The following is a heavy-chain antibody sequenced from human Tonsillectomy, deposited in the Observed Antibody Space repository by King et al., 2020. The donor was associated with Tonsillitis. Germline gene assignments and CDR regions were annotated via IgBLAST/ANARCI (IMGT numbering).Heavy chain of an antibody. J-gene: IGHJ6*02. Sequence: QVQLVESGAEVKKPGASVKVSCKASGYTFTGYYMHWVRQAPGQGLEWMGWIKPKRGGTNYAQKFQGRVTMTTDPSISTAYMELSRLRSDDTAVYYCARDLREAYSSSSGVYYYGMDVWGQGTTVTVSS. CDR2: IKPKRGGT. V-gene: IGHV1-2*02. CDR1: GYTFTGYY. CDR3: ARDLREAYSSSSGVYYYGMDV. D-gene: IGHD6-6*01.